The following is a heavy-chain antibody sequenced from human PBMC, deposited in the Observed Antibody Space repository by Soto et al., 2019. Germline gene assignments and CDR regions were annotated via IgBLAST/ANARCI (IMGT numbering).Heavy chain of an antibody. Sequence: SETLSLTCAVSGGSISNGGYYWSWIRQHRGKGLEWIGPFYFSGSTYYNPSLKSRVTISVDTSKNNFSLKVTSVTAADTGIYYCARHTGSTDFDYWGQGTLVTVSS. V-gene: IGHV4-39*01. J-gene: IGHJ4*02. CDR1: GGSISNGGYY. CDR2: FYFSGST. CDR3: ARHTGSTDFDY.